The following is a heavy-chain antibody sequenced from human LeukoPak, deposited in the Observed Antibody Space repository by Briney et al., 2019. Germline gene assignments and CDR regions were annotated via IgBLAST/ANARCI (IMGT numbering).Heavy chain of an antibody. D-gene: IGHD6-13*01. CDR1: GFTFSGSA. V-gene: IGHV3-73*01. J-gene: IGHJ6*02. CDR3: TRIAADRRKIDGMDV. Sequence: QPGGSLRLSCAASGFTFSGSAMHWVRQASGKGLEWVGRIRSKANSYATAYAASVKGRFTISRDDSKNTAYLQMNSLKTEDTAVYYCTRIAADRRKIDGMDVWGQGTTVTVSS. CDR2: IRSKANSYAT.